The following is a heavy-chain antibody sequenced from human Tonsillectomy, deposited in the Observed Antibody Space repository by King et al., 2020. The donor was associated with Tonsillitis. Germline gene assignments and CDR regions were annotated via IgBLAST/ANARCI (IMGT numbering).Heavy chain of an antibody. CDR2: IYYSEST. CDR3: ARGGVVLWFGALLQHNLPFDY. CDR1: GGSISNYY. Sequence: QLQESGPGLVKPSETLSLTCTVSGGSISNYYWSWIRQPPGKGLEWIGYIYYSESTNYNPSLKSRVTISVDTSKNQFSLKLISVTAAYTAVYYCARGGVVLWFGALLQHNLPFDYWGQGTLVTVSS. V-gene: IGHV4-59*01. J-gene: IGHJ4*02. D-gene: IGHD3-10*01.